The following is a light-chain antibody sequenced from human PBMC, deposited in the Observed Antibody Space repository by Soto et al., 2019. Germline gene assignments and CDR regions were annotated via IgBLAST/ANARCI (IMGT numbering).Light chain of an antibody. CDR1: QSVSSSY. CDR3: QQRSDSIT. V-gene: IGKV3D-20*02. J-gene: IGKJ5*01. Sequence: EILLTQSPGTLSLSPGERATLSCLASQSVSSSYLAWYQQKPGQAPRLLIYGASTRAPGIPARFSGRGSGADFTLTISSLEPEDFAVYYCQQRSDSITFGQGTRLEI. CDR2: GAS.